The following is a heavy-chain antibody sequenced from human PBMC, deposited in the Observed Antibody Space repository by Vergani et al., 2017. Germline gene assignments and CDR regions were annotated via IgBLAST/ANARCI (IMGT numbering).Heavy chain of an antibody. CDR1: RYSFTNYW. CDR3: ARLYGRDSSGSKYFDY. J-gene: IGHJ4*02. Sequence: EVQLVQSGAEVKKPGESLTISCQISRYSFTNYWIGWVRQMTGKGLEWMGIIHPADSDTRYSPSFQGQVTISVDKSIRTAYLQRSSLRASDSAMYYCARLYGRDSSGSKYFDYWGQGTLVTVSS. V-gene: IGHV5-51*01. D-gene: IGHD3-22*01. CDR2: IHPADSDT.